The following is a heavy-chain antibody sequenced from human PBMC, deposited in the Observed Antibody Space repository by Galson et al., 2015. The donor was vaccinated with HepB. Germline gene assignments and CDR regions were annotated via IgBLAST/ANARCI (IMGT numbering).Heavy chain of an antibody. CDR2: ISYDGSNK. CDR1: GFTFSSYG. J-gene: IGHJ6*02. V-gene: IGHV3-30*03. Sequence: SLRLSCAASGFTFSSYGMHWVRQAPGKGLEWVAVISYDGSNKYYADSVKGRFTISRDNARNRVYLQMNSLRADDTGVYYCVGLDGRSGVDVWGRGTTVTVSS. D-gene: IGHD1-26*01. CDR3: VGLDGRSGVDV.